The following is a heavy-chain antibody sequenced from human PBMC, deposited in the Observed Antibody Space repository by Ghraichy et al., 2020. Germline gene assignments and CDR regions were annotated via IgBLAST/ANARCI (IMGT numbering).Heavy chain of an antibody. CDR3: ARWGGDSYGAFDY. CDR2: VNHGGST. CDR1: GESFSGYY. Sequence: SQTLSLTCGVYGESFSGYYWSWIRQPPGKGLQWIGEVNHGGSTKYNPSLKSRVTISIDTSKNQFSLKIDSVSAADTAVYYCARWGGDSYGAFDYWGHGTLVIVSS. V-gene: IGHV4-34*01. D-gene: IGHD5-18*01. J-gene: IGHJ4*01.